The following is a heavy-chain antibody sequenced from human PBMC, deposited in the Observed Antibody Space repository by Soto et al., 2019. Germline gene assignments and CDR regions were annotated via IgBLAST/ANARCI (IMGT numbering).Heavy chain of an antibody. Sequence: SETLSLTCTVSGDSISSYYWTWIRQPPGKGLEWIGYIYYSGSTNYNPSLKSRVTISVDTSKNQFSQKLTSVTAADTGVYFCASRYAPSEFDHWGQGSLVTVSS. V-gene: IGHV4-59*08. CDR2: IYYSGST. CDR1: GDSISSYY. D-gene: IGHD2-2*01. J-gene: IGHJ4*02. CDR3: ASRYAPSEFDH.